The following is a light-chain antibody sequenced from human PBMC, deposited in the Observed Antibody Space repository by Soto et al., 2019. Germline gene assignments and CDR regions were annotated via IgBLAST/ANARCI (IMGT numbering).Light chain of an antibody. Sequence: EIVLIQSPATLSLSPWERATLSCSASQSVGSYLAWYQHKPGQAPRLLISDASNRATGIPARFSGSGSETDFTLTISSLEPEDSAVYYCQQRSNRPSLTFGGGTKVDIK. CDR3: QQRSNRPSLT. CDR2: DAS. CDR1: QSVGSY. V-gene: IGKV3-11*01. J-gene: IGKJ4*01.